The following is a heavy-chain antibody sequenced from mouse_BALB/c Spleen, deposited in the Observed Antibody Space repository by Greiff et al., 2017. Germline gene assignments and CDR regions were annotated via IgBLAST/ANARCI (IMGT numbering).Heavy chain of an antibody. CDR1: GYTFTSYV. Sequence: QLVESGPELVKPGASVKMSCKASGYTFTSYVMHWVKQKPGQGLEWIGYINPYNDGTKYNEKFKGKATLTSDKSSSTAYMELSSLTSEDSAVYYCARSDYGSSFWFAYWGQGTLVTVSA. D-gene: IGHD1-1*01. V-gene: IGHV1-14*01. CDR2: INPYNDGT. J-gene: IGHJ3*01. CDR3: ARSDYGSSFWFAY.